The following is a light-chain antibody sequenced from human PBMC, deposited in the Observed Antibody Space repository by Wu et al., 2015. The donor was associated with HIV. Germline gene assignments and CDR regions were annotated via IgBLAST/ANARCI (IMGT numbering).Light chain of an antibody. CDR2: GAS. CDR3: QQRNNWPPS. V-gene: IGKV3D-20*02. J-gene: IGKJ4*01. CDR1: QSVRSSY. Sequence: ENVLTQSPGTLSLSPGERATLYCRASQSVRSSYLAWYQQKPGQAPRLLLYGASSRATGIPARFSGSGSGTDFSLTITSLAPEDFAVYFCQQRNNWPPSFGGGTKVENK.